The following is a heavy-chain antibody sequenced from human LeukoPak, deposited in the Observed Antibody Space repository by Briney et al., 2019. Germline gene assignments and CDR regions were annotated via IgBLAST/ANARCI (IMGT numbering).Heavy chain of an antibody. CDR1: GFTFSSYW. J-gene: IGHJ4*02. CDR3: ARGFRVDY. Sequence: GGSLRLSCAAPGFTFSSYWMSWVRQAPGKGLEWVANIKQDGSEKYYVDSVKGRFTISRDNAKNSLYLQMNSLRAEDTAVYYCARGFRVDYWGQGTLVTVSS. V-gene: IGHV3-7*01. CDR2: IKQDGSEK.